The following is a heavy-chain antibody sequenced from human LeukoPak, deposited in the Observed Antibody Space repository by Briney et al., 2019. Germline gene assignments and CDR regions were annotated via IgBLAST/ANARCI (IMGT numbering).Heavy chain of an antibody. CDR3: ARMDRGSSSPNL. V-gene: IGHV1-69*02. J-gene: IGHJ5*02. CDR2: IIPILGIA. CDR1: GYTFTGYY. D-gene: IGHD6-6*01. Sequence: SVKVSCKASGYTFTGYYMHWVRQAPGQGLEWMGRIIPILGIANYAQKFQSRVTITADKSTSTAYMELSSLRSEDTAVYYCARMDRGSSSPNLWDQGTLVTVSS.